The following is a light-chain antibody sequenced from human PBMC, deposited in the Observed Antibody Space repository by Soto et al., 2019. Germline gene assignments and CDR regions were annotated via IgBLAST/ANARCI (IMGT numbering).Light chain of an antibody. J-gene: IGKJ2*01. CDR1: QSVSSN. Sequence: EIVMTQSPATLSVSPGERATLSCRASQSVSSNLAWYQQNPGQAPRLLIYGASTRATGIPARFSGSGSGTEFTLTISSLQSEDFAVYYCQQYNNWRSYTFGQGTKLEIK. CDR2: GAS. CDR3: QQYNNWRSYT. V-gene: IGKV3-15*01.